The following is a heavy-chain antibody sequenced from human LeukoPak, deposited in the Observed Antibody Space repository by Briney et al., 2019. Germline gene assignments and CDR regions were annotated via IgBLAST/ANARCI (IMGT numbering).Heavy chain of an antibody. D-gene: IGHD3-10*01. V-gene: IGHV3-7*01. J-gene: IGHJ4*02. CDR3: ASMIYYYGSGSYDPLSQDFDY. Sequence: PGGSLRLSCAASGFTFSSYWMSWVRQAPGKGLEWVANIKQDGSEKYYVDSVKGRFTISRDNAKNSLYLQMNSLRAEDTAVYYCASMIYYYGSGSYDPLSQDFDYWGQGTLVTVSS. CDR2: IKQDGSEK. CDR1: GFTFSSYW.